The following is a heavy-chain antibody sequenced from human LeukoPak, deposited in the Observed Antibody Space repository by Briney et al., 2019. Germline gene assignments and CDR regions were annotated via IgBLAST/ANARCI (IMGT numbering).Heavy chain of an antibody. CDR1: GNSIRTYY. V-gene: IGHV4-59*08. D-gene: IGHD5-12*01. J-gene: IGHJ4*02. CDR2: MFDSGRT. Sequence: SETLSLTCTVSGNSIRTYYWSWIRQPPGKGLECIGYMFDSGRTNYNPSLKSRVTISVDMSKNKFSLKLRSVTAADTAVYYCARHGAGYSFDFWGQGTLVTVSS. CDR3: ARHGAGYSFDF.